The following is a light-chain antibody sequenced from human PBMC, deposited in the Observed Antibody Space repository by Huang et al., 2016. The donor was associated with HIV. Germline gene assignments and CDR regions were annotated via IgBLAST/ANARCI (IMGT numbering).Light chain of an antibody. V-gene: IGKV1-5*03. Sequence: DIRLTQSPSTLSASVGDRVTITCRASQTINSWLAWYQQKPGKAPKLLIYKASTLESGVPSRFSGSRSGTEFTLTISRLQPDDFATYYCQQYNSRYTFGQGTKLEIK. CDR3: QQYNSRYT. CDR2: KAS. J-gene: IGKJ2*01. CDR1: QTINSW.